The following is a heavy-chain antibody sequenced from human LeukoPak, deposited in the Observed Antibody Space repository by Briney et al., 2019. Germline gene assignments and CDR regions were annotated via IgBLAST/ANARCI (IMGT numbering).Heavy chain of an antibody. Sequence: GGSLRLSCAASGVTFSSYAISWVRRAPGKGLEGVSAISGSGGSTYSADSVKGRFSISRDNSKNTPYMQMNSLSAEDTAVYYCAITREKGYSGYDPAEYFQHWGQGTLVTVSS. D-gene: IGHD5-12*01. CDR3: AITREKGYSGYDPAEYFQH. CDR1: GVTFSSYA. J-gene: IGHJ1*01. CDR2: ISGSGGST. V-gene: IGHV3-23*01.